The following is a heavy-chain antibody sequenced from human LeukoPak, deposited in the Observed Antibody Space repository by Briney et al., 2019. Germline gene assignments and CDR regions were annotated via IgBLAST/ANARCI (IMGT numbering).Heavy chain of an antibody. D-gene: IGHD2-15*01. CDR2: INHSGST. V-gene: IGHV4-34*01. Sequence: SETLSLTCAVYGGSFSGYYWSWIRQPPGKGLEWIGEINHSGSTNYNPSLKSRVTISVDTSKNQFSLKLSSVTAADTAVYYCARGGRATPNNNWFDPWGQGTLVTVSS. CDR1: GGSFSGYY. CDR3: ARGGRATPNNNWFDP. J-gene: IGHJ5*02.